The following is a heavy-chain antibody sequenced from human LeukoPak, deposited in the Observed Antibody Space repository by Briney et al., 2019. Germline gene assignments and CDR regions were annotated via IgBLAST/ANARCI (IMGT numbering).Heavy chain of an antibody. Sequence: SETLSLTCTVSGGSISSYYWSWIRQPPGKGLEWIGYIYYSGSTNYNPSLKSRVIMSVDTSKNQFSLKLSSVTAADTAVYNCARLTYYYGSGSYWSYFDYWGQGTLVTVSS. V-gene: IGHV4-59*08. CDR1: GGSISSYY. J-gene: IGHJ4*02. D-gene: IGHD3-10*01. CDR2: IYYSGST. CDR3: ARLTYYYGSGSYWSYFDY.